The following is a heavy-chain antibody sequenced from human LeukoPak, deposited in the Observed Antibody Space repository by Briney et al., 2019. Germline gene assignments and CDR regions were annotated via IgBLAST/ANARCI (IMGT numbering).Heavy chain of an antibody. Sequence: PSETLSLTCAVYGGSFSGYYWSWIRQPPGKGLEWIGEINHSGSTNYNPSLKSRVTISVDTSKNQFSLKLSSVTAADTAVYYCARRRKIVGTLNWGQGTLVTVSS. CDR1: GGSFSGYY. J-gene: IGHJ4*02. CDR3: ARRRKIVGTLN. D-gene: IGHD1-26*01. V-gene: IGHV4-34*01. CDR2: INHSGST.